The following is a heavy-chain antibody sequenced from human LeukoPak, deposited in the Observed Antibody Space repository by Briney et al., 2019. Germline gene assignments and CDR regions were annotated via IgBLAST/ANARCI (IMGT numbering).Heavy chain of an antibody. CDR2: IYYSGST. CDR3: ARDGGYSSPDL. CDR1: GGSISSGGYY. Sequence: PSQTLSLTCTVSGGSISSGGYYWRWIRQHPGKGLEWIGYIYYSGSTYYNPSLKSRVTISVDTSKNQFSLKLSSVTAADTAVYYCARDGGYSSPDLWGRGTLVTVSS. D-gene: IGHD5-18*01. V-gene: IGHV4-31*03. J-gene: IGHJ2*01.